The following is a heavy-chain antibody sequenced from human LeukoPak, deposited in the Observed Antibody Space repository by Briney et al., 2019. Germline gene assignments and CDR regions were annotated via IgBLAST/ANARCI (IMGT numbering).Heavy chain of an antibody. V-gene: IGHV6-1*01. CDR2: TYYRSKWYN. Sequence: SQTLSLTCAISGDSVSSNSAAWNWIRQSPSRGLEWLGRTYYRSKWYNDYAVSVKSRITINPDTSKNQFSLQLNSVTPEDTAVYYCARDRPFDDFWSGYHTFDYWGRGTLVTASS. J-gene: IGHJ4*02. CDR1: GDSVSSNSAA. CDR3: ARDRPFDDFWSGYHTFDY. D-gene: IGHD3-3*01.